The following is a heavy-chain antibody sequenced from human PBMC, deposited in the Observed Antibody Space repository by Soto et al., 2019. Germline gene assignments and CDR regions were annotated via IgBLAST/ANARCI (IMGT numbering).Heavy chain of an antibody. J-gene: IGHJ6*02. CDR2: IIPIFGTA. D-gene: IGHD2-2*01. CDR3: AREYCSSTSCSPNYYYYGMDV. CDR1: GGTFSSYA. Sequence: QVQLVQSGAEVKKPGSSVKGSCKASGGTFSSYAISWVRQAPGQGLEWMGGIIPIFGTANYAQKFQGRVTITADESTSTAYMELSSLRSEDTAVYYCAREYCSSTSCSPNYYYYGMDVWGQGTTVTVSS. V-gene: IGHV1-69*01.